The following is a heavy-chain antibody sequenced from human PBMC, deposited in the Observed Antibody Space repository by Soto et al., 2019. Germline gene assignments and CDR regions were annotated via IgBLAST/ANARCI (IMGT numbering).Heavy chain of an antibody. CDR2: INPNSGGT. Sequence: ASVKVSCKASGYTFTGYYLHWARQAPGQGLEWMGWINPNSGGTNYAQKFQGRVTMTRDTSISTAYMELSRLSSDDTADYYCARMYTSGWNYFDYWGQGTQVTVSS. CDR3: ARMYTSGWNYFDY. CDR1: GYTFTGYY. J-gene: IGHJ4*02. D-gene: IGHD6-19*01. V-gene: IGHV1-2*02.